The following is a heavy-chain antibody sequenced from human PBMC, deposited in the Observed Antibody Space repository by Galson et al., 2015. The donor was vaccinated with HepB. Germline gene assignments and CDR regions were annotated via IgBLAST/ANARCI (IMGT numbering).Heavy chain of an antibody. CDR1: GFTFSSYG. V-gene: IGHV3-30*18. CDR2: ISYDGSNK. J-gene: IGHJ4*02. Sequence: SLRLSCAASGFTFSSYGMHWVRQAPGKGLEWVAVISYDGSNKYYADSVKGRFTISRDNSKNTLYLQMNSLRAEDTAVYYCAKDRMDTFSFDYWGQGTLVTVSS. CDR3: AKDRMDTFSFDY. D-gene: IGHD5-18*01.